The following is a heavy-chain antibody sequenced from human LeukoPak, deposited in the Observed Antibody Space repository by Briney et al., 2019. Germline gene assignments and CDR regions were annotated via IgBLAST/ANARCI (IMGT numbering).Heavy chain of an antibody. CDR2: INSDGSST. J-gene: IGHJ4*02. CDR3: ANQQWLDEFDY. D-gene: IGHD6-19*01. Sequence: PGGSLRLSCAASGFTFSSYWMHWVRQTPGKGLVWVSRINSDGSSTSYADSVKGRFTISRDNSKNTLYLQMNSLRAEDTAVYYCANQQWLDEFDYWGQGTLVTVSS. CDR1: GFTFSSYW. V-gene: IGHV3-74*01.